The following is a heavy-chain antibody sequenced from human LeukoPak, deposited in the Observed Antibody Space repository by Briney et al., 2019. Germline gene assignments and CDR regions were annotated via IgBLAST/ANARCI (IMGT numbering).Heavy chain of an antibody. CDR3: ATLYYYDSSGHYFDY. CDR2: IIPMFGTA. CDR1: GYTFTKYA. Sequence: SVKVSCKASGYTFTKYAVNWVRQAPGQGLEWMGGIIPMFGTANYAQKFQGSVTITADKSTSTGYMELSSLTSEDTAVYYCATLYYYDSSGHYFDYWGQGTLVTVSS. V-gene: IGHV1-69*06. J-gene: IGHJ4*02. D-gene: IGHD3-22*01.